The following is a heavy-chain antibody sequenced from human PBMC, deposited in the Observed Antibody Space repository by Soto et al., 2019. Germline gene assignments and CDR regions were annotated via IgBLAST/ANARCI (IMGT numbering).Heavy chain of an antibody. J-gene: IGHJ6*02. D-gene: IGHD3-3*01. V-gene: IGHV3-30-3*01. Sequence: QVQLVESGGGVVQPGRSLRLSCAASGFTFTSYAMHWVRQAPGKRLEWVAVISNDGSNYYYADSVRGRFTISRDNTKNTLFLQMSSLRGEDSGVYYCARGTTLAIFDYGMDVWGQGTTVTVSS. CDR1: GFTFTSYA. CDR2: ISNDGSNY. CDR3: ARGTTLAIFDYGMDV.